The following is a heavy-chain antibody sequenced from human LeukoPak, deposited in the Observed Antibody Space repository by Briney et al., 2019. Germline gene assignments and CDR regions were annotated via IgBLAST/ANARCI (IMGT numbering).Heavy chain of an antibody. D-gene: IGHD3-22*01. J-gene: IGHJ4*02. CDR1: GASISSHY. CDR2: IFYSGST. Sequence: SETLSLTCTVSGASISSHYWSWIRQPPGKGLECIGYIFYSGSTNYNPSLKSRVTISVDTSKNRFSLKLSSVTAADTAVYYCARGDSSGYRYWGQGTLVTVSS. V-gene: IGHV4-59*11. CDR3: ARGDSSGYRY.